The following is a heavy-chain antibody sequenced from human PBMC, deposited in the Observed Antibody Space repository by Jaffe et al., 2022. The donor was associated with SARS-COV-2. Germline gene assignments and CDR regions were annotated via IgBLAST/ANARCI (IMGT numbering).Heavy chain of an antibody. V-gene: IGHV4-39*01. CDR1: GGSISSSSYY. Sequence: QLQLQESGPGLVKPSETLSLTCTVSGGSISSSSYYWGWIRQPPGKGLEWIGSIYYSGSTYYNPSLKSRVTISVDTSKNQFSLKLSSVTAADTAVYYCARHGAGIAAAYAWGYYYYGMDVWGQGTTVTVSS. CDR2: IYYSGST. J-gene: IGHJ6*02. D-gene: IGHD6-13*01. CDR3: ARHGAGIAAAYAWGYYYYGMDV.